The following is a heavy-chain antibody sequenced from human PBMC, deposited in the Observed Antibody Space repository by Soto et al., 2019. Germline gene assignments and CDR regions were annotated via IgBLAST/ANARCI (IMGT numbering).Heavy chain of an antibody. CDR2: ISRHGNSN. J-gene: IGHJ2*01. V-gene: IGHV3-30*18. Sequence: QVQLVESGGGVVQPGRSLRLSCAASGFTFSDYGMHWVRQAPGKGLEWVAVISRHGNSNYYADSVKGRFTISRDNSKNTLNLQMNSMRAEDTAVYFCVKDAGTVEFVAWRTLILWGRGTLVTVSS. D-gene: IGHD1-1*01. CDR3: VKDAGTVEFVAWRTLIL. CDR1: GFTFSDYG.